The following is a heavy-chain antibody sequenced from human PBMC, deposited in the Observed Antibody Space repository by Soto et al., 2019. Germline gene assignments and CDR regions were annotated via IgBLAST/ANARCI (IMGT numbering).Heavy chain of an antibody. CDR2: ISADNGDT. Sequence: GASVKVSCKASGYTFDIYGISWVRQVPGQGPEWVGWISADNGDTKYAQRMQGRVTLTTDRATSTAYMELRSLRSDDTAVYYCARDRSYYYDSSGYPFDYWGQGSLVTLSS. V-gene: IGHV1-18*01. J-gene: IGHJ4*02. D-gene: IGHD3-22*01. CDR3: ARDRSYYYDSSGYPFDY. CDR1: GYTFDIYG.